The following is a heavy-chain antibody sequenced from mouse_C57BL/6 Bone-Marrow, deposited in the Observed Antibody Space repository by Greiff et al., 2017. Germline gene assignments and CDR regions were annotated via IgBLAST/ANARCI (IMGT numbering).Heavy chain of an antibody. CDR1: GYTFTSSG. Sequence: QVQLQQSGAELARPGASVKLSCKASGYTFTSSGISWVKQRTGQGLEWIGEIYPRSGNTYYNEKFKGKATLTADKSSSTAYMELRSLTSVDSAVYFCALSFFYGSSPYYAMDYWGQGTSVTVSS. V-gene: IGHV1-81*01. J-gene: IGHJ4*01. D-gene: IGHD1-1*01. CDR3: ALSFFYGSSPYYAMDY. CDR2: IYPRSGNT.